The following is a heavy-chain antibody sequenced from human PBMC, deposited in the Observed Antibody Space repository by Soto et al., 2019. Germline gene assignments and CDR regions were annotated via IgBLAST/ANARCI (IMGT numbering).Heavy chain of an antibody. D-gene: IGHD4-4*01. CDR1: GGSFSSYN. CDR3: ARDSAVTNAAMRMAY. CDR2: IIPFANIA. V-gene: IGHV1-69*08. J-gene: IGHJ4*02. Sequence: QVQLVQSGAEVKKPGSSVKVSCKTSGGSFSSYNYNWVRLAPGQGLEWMGRIIPFANIANYGQAFQDRVTISADTSASTVYMELRRLTSEDTALYYCARDSAVTNAAMRMAYWGQGTLVTVSS.